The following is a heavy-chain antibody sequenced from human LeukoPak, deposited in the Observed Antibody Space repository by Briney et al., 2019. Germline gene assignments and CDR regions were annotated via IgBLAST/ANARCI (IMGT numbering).Heavy chain of an antibody. J-gene: IGHJ3*02. V-gene: IGHV3-23*01. CDR3: VKDLGSGRNPDAFDI. Sequence: GWSLRLSCAASGFTFTSYAMRFSDYVMRWVRHAPGKGLEWVSGISGSGGTTYYADSVKGRFTISRDNSKNTLYLQLNSLRPEDTAVYYCVKDLGSGRNPDAFDIWGQGTMVTVSS. CDR1: GFTFTSYA. D-gene: IGHD1-26*01. CDR2: ISGSGGTT.